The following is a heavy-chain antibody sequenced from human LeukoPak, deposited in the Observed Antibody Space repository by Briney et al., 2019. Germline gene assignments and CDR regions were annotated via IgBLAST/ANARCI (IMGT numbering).Heavy chain of an antibody. J-gene: IGHJ4*02. CDR3: ARSLLRWYTDY. Sequence: SETLSLTCTVSGFSISSSSYYWGWLRQPPGKGLEWIGSIYYSGSTYYNPSLKSRVTISVDTSKNQFSLKLSSVTAADTAVYYCARSLLRWYTDYWGERTLVTVSS. CDR1: GFSISSSSYY. V-gene: IGHV4-39*01. CDR2: IYYSGST. D-gene: IGHD4-23*01.